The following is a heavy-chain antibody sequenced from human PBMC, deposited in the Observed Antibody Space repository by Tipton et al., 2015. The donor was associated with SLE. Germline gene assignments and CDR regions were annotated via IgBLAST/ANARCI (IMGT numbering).Heavy chain of an antibody. CDR2: ISSSGSTI. V-gene: IGHV3-11*01. CDR1: GFTFSDYY. Sequence: SLRLSCAASGFTFSDYYMSWIRQAPGKGLEWVSYISSSGSTIYYADSVKGRFTISRDNAKKSLYLQMNNLRIEDTAFYYCAKDLGSGKGIGFHHWGQGALVIVSS. CDR3: AKDLGSGKGIGFHH. D-gene: IGHD2-15*01. J-gene: IGHJ1*01.